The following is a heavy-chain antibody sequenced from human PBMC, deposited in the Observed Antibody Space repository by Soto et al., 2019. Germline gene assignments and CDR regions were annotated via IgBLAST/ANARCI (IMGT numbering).Heavy chain of an antibody. V-gene: IGHV1-58*02. CDR2: IVVGTGST. D-gene: IGHD6-13*01. Sequence: SVKVSCKASGFTFSSSAIQWVRQARGQRLEWIGWIVVGTGSTNYAQNFQERVTITRDMSTSTSFMELSSLRSEDTAVYYCAAGDSSTWSPYGMDVWGQGTTVTVSS. CDR3: AAGDSSTWSPYGMDV. J-gene: IGHJ6*02. CDR1: GFTFSSSA.